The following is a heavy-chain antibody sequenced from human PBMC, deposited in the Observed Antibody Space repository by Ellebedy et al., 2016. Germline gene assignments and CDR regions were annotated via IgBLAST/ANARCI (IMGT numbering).Heavy chain of an antibody. CDR1: GSTFSTFW. D-gene: IGHD2-21*01. CDR3: AKGSGWLCDY. J-gene: IGHJ4*02. V-gene: IGHV3-7*03. CDR2: IKQDGSQK. Sequence: GESLKISCAASGSTFSTFWMTWFRQAPGKGLEWVASIKQDGSQKDYVDSVKGRFTISRDNARNSLYLQMNSLRAEDTAMYYCAKGSGWLCDYWGQGNLVTVSS.